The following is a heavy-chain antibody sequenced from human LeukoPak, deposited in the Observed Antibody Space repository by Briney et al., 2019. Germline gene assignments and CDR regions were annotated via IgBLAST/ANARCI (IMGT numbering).Heavy chain of an antibody. D-gene: IGHD6-6*01. V-gene: IGHV1-46*01. CDR1: GYTFTSYS. J-gene: IGHJ4*02. CDR3: ARREYSTSFDS. Sequence: ASVKVSCKASGYTFTSYSVHWVRQAPGQGLEWMGIINPSGGSTSYAQKFQGRVTMTRDTSTSTVYMELSSLRSDDTAVYYCARREYSTSFDSWGQGTLVTVSS. CDR2: INPSGGST.